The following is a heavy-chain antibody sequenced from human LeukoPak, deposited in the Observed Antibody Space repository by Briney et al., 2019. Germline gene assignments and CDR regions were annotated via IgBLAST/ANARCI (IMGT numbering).Heavy chain of an antibody. CDR3: ARGPSITMIVDPSFDY. D-gene: IGHD3-22*01. CDR1: GYSISSGYY. V-gene: IGHV4-38-2*02. J-gene: IGHJ4*02. CDR2: IYHSGST. Sequence: PSETLSLTCTVSGYSISSGYYWGWIRQSPGKGLEWIGSIYHSGSTYYNPSLKSRVTISVDTSKNQFSLKLSSVTAADTAVYYCARGPSITMIVDPSFDYWGQGTLVTVSS.